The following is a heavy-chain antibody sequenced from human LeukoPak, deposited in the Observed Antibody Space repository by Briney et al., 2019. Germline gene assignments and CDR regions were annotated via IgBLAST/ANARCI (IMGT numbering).Heavy chain of an antibody. D-gene: IGHD6-19*01. J-gene: IGHJ5*02. CDR3: AREARGGWSAWVDP. CDR2: IYYSGST. V-gene: IGHV4-59*01. Sequence: SETLSLTCTVSGGSISSYYWSWIRQPPGKGLEWIGYIYYSGSTNYNPSLKSRVTISVDTSKNQFSLKLSSVTAADTAVYYCAREARGGWSAWVDPWGQGTLVTVSS. CDR1: GGSISSYY.